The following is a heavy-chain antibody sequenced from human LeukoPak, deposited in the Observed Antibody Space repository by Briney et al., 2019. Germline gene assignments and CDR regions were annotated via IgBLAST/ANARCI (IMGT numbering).Heavy chain of an antibody. CDR1: GFTFSNYA. J-gene: IGHJ5*02. CDR3: AKSRVGYDP. CDR2: INGSAVNT. Sequence: GSLRLSCAASGFTFSNYAMTWVCQAPGRGLEWVSTINGSAVNTYYADSVKGRFTISRDNSNNTLYLQMTSLRVEDTAVYYCAKSRVGYDPWGQGTLVTVSS. D-gene: IGHD2-2*01. V-gene: IGHV3-23*01.